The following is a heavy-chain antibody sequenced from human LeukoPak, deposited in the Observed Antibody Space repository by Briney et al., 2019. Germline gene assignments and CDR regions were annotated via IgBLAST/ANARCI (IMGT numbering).Heavy chain of an antibody. V-gene: IGHV1-2*02. Sequence: ASVKVSCKTSGYTFTGSYLHWVRQAPGQGLEWMGWTNPSTGGTKSAQQFEGRVTMTRDTSNTTGYLELRSLRLDGTATYYCARGGAFCSITTCHEFDHWGQGTLVIVSS. CDR1: GYTFTGSY. J-gene: IGHJ4*02. CDR2: TNPSTGGT. CDR3: ARGGAFCSITTCHEFDH. D-gene: IGHD2-2*01.